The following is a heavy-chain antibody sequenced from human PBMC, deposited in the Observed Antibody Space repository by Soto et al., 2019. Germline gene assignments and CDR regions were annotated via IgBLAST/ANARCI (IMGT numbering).Heavy chain of an antibody. CDR1: GFTFSGSA. CDR3: AVLVRSIPPTAFDI. Sequence: GGSLRLSCAASGFTFSGSAMHWVRQASGKGLEWVGRIRSKANSYATAYAASVKGRFTISRDDSKNTAYLQMNSLKTEDTAVYYCAVLVRSIPPTAFDIWGQGTMVTVSS. J-gene: IGHJ3*02. V-gene: IGHV3-73*01. CDR2: IRSKANSYAT. D-gene: IGHD2-2*01.